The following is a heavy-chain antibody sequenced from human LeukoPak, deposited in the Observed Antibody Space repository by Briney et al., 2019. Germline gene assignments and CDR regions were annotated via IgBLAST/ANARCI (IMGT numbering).Heavy chain of an antibody. D-gene: IGHD6-19*01. Sequence: PSETLSLTCTVSGGSIMNHYWSWIRQPAGKGLELIGRIYSSGSANYSPSLKNRVSMSIDTSNNHFSLNLTSVTAADTALYFCARDVRYASGWSTPESWGQGTLVTVSS. CDR2: IYSSGSA. J-gene: IGHJ5*02. CDR1: GGSIMNHY. CDR3: ARDVRYASGWSTPES. V-gene: IGHV4-4*07.